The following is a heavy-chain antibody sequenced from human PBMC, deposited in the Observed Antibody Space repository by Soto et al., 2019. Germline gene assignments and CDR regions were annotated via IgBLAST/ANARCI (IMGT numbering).Heavy chain of an antibody. J-gene: IGHJ4*02. V-gene: IGHV1-3*01. CDR3: ARDLYYYSSGYYSY. CDR2: IDSGNGNT. CDR1: GYSFTRYA. D-gene: IGHD3-22*01. Sequence: AASVKVSCKASGYSFTRYAIHWVRQAPGQRLEWMGWIDSGNGNTKYSRNFHGRVIITRDTSANTVYMELNSLRSEDTAVYYCARDLYYYSSGYYSYWGQGTLVTVSS.